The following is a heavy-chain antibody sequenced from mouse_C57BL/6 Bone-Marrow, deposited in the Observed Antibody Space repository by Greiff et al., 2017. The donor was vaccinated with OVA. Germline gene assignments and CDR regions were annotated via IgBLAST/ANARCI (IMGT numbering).Heavy chain of an antibody. CDR3: ARISYDYDKGY. D-gene: IGHD2-4*01. CDR2: INPNNGGT. Sequence: VQLQQSGPELVKPGASVKISCKASGYTFTDYYMNWVKQSHGKSLEWIGDINPNNGGTSYNQKFKGKATLTVDKSSSTAYMELRSLTSEDSAVYYCARISYDYDKGYWGQGTTLTVSS. J-gene: IGHJ2*01. V-gene: IGHV1-26*01. CDR1: GYTFTDYY.